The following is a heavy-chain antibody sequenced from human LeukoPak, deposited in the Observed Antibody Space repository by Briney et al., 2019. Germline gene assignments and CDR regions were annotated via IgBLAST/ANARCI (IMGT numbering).Heavy chain of an antibody. Sequence: SETLSLTCTVSGGSISSYYWSWIRQPPGKGLEXXGYIYYSGSTNYNPSLKSRVTISVDTSKNQFSLKLSSVTAADTAVYYCARAGPYYYYGMDVWGQGTTVTVSS. V-gene: IGHV4-59*01. CDR3: ARAGPYYYYGMDV. CDR2: IYYSGST. J-gene: IGHJ6*02. CDR1: GGSISSYY.